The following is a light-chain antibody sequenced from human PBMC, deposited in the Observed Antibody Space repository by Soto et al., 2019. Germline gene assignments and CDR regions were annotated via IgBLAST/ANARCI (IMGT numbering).Light chain of an antibody. CDR1: SSDVGRYNL. V-gene: IGLV2-23*03. J-gene: IGLJ1*01. CDR3: CSYAGSSTFYV. CDR2: EGS. Sequence: QSVLTQPASVSGSPGQSSTISCTGTSSDVGRYNLVSWYQQHPGKAPKLMIYEGSKRPSGVSNRFSGSKSGNTASLTISGLQAEEEADYYCCSYAGSSTFYVFGTGTKVTVL.